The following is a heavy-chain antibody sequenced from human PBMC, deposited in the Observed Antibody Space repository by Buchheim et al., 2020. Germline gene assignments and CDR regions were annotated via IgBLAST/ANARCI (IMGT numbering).Heavy chain of an antibody. CDR1: GFTFSSYA. Sequence: QVQLVESGGGVVQPGRSLRLSCAASGFTFSSYAMHWVRQAPGKGLEWVAVISYDGSNKYYADSVKGRFTISRDKSKNKLYLQMNSLRAEDTAVYYCARAPEYSSSGSGWSTDYWGQGTL. D-gene: IGHD6-6*01. J-gene: IGHJ4*02. V-gene: IGHV3-30-3*01. CDR3: ARAPEYSSSGSGWSTDY. CDR2: ISYDGSNK.